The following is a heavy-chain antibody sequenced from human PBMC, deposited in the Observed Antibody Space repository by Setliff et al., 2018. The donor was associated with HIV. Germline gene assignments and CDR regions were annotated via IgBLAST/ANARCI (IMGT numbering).Heavy chain of an antibody. J-gene: IGHJ5*02. CDR2: IYTSGTT. CDR1: SASISNYH. Sequence: PSETLSLTCAVSSASISNYHWSWIRQTPGKGLEWIVSIYTSGTTNYNPSLEGRITTSVDLSKNHFSLNLHSVTAADTAVYYCAIGDEYPGVFQSWGQGKVVTVSS. D-gene: IGHD2-2*01. CDR3: AIGDEYPGVFQS. V-gene: IGHV4-4*09.